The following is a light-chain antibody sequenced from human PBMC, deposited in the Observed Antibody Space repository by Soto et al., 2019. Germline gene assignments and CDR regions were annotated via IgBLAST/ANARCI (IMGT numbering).Light chain of an antibody. V-gene: IGLV2-23*01. CDR3: SSYAGSSTYV. CDR2: EAT. CDR1: SSDIGTYNV. J-gene: IGLJ1*01. Sequence: ALTHPASVSGSPGQSITISCTGTSSDIGTYNVVSWYQQHPGKAPKVMIYEATKRPSGVSNRFSGSKSGNTASLTISGLQAEDEADYYCSSYAGSSTYVFGTGTKVTVL.